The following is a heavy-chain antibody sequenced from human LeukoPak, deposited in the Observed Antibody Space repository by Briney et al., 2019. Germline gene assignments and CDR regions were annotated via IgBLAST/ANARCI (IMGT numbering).Heavy chain of an antibody. Sequence: ASVTVSFKCSGYTFTKYDINWVGQAAGQGGEGMGWMNPNSANTGYAQTFPGRVTMTTNPSISTAYMELSSLRSEDTAVYYCATRDGYNHWGQGTLVTVSS. CDR1: GYTFTKYD. CDR3: ATRDGYNH. CDR2: MNPNSANT. D-gene: IGHD5-24*01. V-gene: IGHV1-8*01. J-gene: IGHJ5*02.